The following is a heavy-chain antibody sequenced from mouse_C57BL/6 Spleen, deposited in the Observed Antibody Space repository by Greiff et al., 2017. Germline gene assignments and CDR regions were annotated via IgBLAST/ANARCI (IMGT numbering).Heavy chain of an antibody. CDR3: TTFYGSSPDY. V-gene: IGHV14-4*01. Sequence: VQLKQSGAELVRPGASVKLSCTASGFNIKDDYMHWVKQRPEQGLEWIGWIDPENGDTEYASKFQGKATITADTSSNTAYLQLSSLTSEDTAVYYCTTFYGSSPDYWGQGTTLTVSS. CDR2: IDPENGDT. CDR1: GFNIKDDY. D-gene: IGHD1-1*01. J-gene: IGHJ2*01.